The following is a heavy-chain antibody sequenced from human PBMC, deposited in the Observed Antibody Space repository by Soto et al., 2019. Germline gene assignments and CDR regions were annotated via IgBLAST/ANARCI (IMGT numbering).Heavy chain of an antibody. CDR1: GFTFDDYA. J-gene: IGHJ4*02. Sequence: PGGSLRLSCAASGFTFDDYAMHWVRQAPGKGLEWVSGISWNSGSIGYADSVKGRFTISRDNAKNSLYLQMNSLRAEDTALYYCAKDITLCFSGGSCYRTALDYWGQGTLVTVSS. CDR3: AKDITLCFSGGSCYRTALDY. CDR2: ISWNSGSI. V-gene: IGHV3-9*01. D-gene: IGHD2-15*01.